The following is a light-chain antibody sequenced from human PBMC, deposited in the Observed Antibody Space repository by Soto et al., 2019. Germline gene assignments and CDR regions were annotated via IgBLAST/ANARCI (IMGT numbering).Light chain of an antibody. V-gene: IGKV1-39*01. J-gene: IGKJ3*01. CDR1: QSVSTY. CDR3: QQSYSTLT. Sequence: DIQMTQSPSSLSASVGDRVTITCRASQSVSTYLNWYQQKPGKAPKLLIYAATSLHGGVPSRFSGSGSGTDLTLTISRMQPEDFATYYCQQSYSTLTFGPGTKVVIK. CDR2: AAT.